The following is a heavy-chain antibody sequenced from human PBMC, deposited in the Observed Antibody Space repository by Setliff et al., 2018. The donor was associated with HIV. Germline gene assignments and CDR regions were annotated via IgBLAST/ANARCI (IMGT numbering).Heavy chain of an antibody. CDR2: ISAGGGDT. Sequence: GGSLRLSCAASGFTFSSYAMSWVRQAPGKGLEWVSTISAGGGDTYYADSVKGRFTISRDKSKNTLSLQMNSLRAENTAVYYCAKASVTSIQYFDYWGQGTLVTVSS. D-gene: IGHD2-2*02. J-gene: IGHJ4*02. CDR3: AKASVTSIQYFDY. CDR1: GFTFSSYA. V-gene: IGHV3-23*01.